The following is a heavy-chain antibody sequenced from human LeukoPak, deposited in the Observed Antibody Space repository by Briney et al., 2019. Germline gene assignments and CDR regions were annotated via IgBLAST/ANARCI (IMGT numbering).Heavy chain of an antibody. CDR1: GGSISSYS. J-gene: IGHJ4*02. CDR2: IYYTGSS. D-gene: IGHD5-18*01. CDR3: ARRAYSYGHYYYFDF. Sequence: ASETLSLTCTVSGGSISSYSWSWIRQPPGKGLEWIGYIYYTGSSNYNTSLKSRVSISLDTSKNHFSLRLSSVTAADTAVYYCARRAYSYGHYYYFDFWGQGTLVTVSS. V-gene: IGHV4-59*01.